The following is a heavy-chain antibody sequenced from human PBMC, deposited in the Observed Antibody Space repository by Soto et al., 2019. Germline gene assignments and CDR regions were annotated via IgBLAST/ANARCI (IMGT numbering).Heavy chain of an antibody. V-gene: IGHV3-23*01. Sequence: GGSLRLSCAASGFTFSNYPMNWVRQAPGKGLEWVSGITSGGNTYYADSVKGRFTISRGNSKNTLYLQVNSLRAEDTALYYCAKKTDSSGWDYWGQGTLVTVSS. CDR2: ITSGGNT. CDR3: AKKTDSSGWDY. CDR1: GFTFSNYP. D-gene: IGHD6-19*01. J-gene: IGHJ4*02.